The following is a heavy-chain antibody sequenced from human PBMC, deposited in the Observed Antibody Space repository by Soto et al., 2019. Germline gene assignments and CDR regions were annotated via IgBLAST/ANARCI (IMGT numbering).Heavy chain of an antibody. D-gene: IGHD6-13*01. CDR1: GGTFSSYA. CDR3: ASTPPRIAAAGRYFDY. Sequence: ASVKVSCKASGGTFSSYAISWVRQAPGQGLEWMGGIIPIFGTANYAQKFQGRVTITADESTSTAYMELSSLRSEDTAVYYCASTPPRIAAAGRYFDYWGQGTLVTVSS. CDR2: IIPIFGTA. J-gene: IGHJ4*02. V-gene: IGHV1-69*13.